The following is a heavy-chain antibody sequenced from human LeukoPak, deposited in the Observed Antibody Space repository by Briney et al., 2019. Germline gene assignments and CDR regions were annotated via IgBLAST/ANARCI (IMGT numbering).Heavy chain of an antibody. CDR1: GFIFCSYG. V-gene: IGHV3-30*02. Sequence: GGSLRLSCAASGFIFCSYGMHWVRQAPGKGLEWVAFIRYDGNKKYYADSVKGRFTISRDNSKNTLYLQMNSLRAEDTAVYYSSPAIIGYWGQGTLVTVSS. CDR3: SPAIIGY. J-gene: IGHJ4*02. D-gene: IGHD2-21*02. CDR2: IRYDGNKK.